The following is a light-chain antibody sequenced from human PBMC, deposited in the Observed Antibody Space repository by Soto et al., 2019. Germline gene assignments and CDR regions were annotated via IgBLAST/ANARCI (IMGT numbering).Light chain of an antibody. J-gene: IGKJ4*01. V-gene: IGKV3-20*01. CDR1: QSVSSSY. CDR2: GAS. Sequence: EIVLTQSPGTLSLSPGERATLSCRASQSVSSSYLAWYQQKPGQAPRLLIYGASSRATGIPDRFSGRGSGKDFTLTISRLEPEDFAVYYWQQYSSPTAFGGGTKVEIK. CDR3: QQYSSPTA.